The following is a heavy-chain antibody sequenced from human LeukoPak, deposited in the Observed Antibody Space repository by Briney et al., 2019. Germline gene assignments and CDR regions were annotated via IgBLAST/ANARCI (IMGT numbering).Heavy chain of an antibody. Sequence: NPGGSLRLSCAASGFTFSSYSMNWVRQAPGKGLEWVLSISSSSSYIYYADSVKGRFTISRDNAKNSLYLQMNSLRAEDTAVYYCARGLVGATGPYYFDYWGQGTLVTVSS. J-gene: IGHJ4*02. CDR3: ARGLVGATGPYYFDY. V-gene: IGHV3-21*01. CDR1: GFTFSSYS. D-gene: IGHD1-26*01. CDR2: ISSSSSYI.